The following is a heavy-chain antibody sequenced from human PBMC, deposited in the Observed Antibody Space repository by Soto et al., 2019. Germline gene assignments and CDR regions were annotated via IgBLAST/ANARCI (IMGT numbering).Heavy chain of an antibody. CDR3: AREGEGGAFDI. J-gene: IGHJ3*02. Sequence: GGSLRLSCAASGFTFSSYGMHWVRQAPGKGLEWVAVIWYDGSNKYYADSVKGRFTISRDNSKNTLYLQMNSLRAEDTAVYYCAREGEGGAFDIWGQGTMVTVSS. CDR1: GFTFSSYG. D-gene: IGHD3-10*01. CDR2: IWYDGSNK. V-gene: IGHV3-33*01.